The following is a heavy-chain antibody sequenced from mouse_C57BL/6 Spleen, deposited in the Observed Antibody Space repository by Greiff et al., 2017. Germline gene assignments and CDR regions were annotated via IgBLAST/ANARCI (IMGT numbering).Heavy chain of an antibody. Sequence: EVQLQQSGPALVKPGASVKIPCKASGYTFTDYNMDWVKQSHGKSLEWIGDINPNNGGTIYNQKFKGKATLTVDKSSSTAYMELRSLTSEDTAVYYCARSGYGSSYDAMDYWGQGTSVTVSS. CDR1: GYTFTDYN. J-gene: IGHJ4*01. V-gene: IGHV1-18*01. D-gene: IGHD1-1*01. CDR3: ARSGYGSSYDAMDY. CDR2: INPNNGGT.